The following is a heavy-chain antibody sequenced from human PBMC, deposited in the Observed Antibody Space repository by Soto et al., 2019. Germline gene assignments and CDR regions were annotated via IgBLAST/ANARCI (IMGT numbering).Heavy chain of an antibody. V-gene: IGHV1-69*13. CDR1: GGTFSSYA. Sequence: ASVKVSCKASGGTFSSYAISWVRQAPGQGLEWMGGIIPIFGTANYAQKFQGRVTITADESTSTAYMELSSLRSEDTAVYYCAYTARGIAAAGRLRRDRDFDYWGQGTLVTVSS. CDR3: AYTARGIAAAGRLRRDRDFDY. D-gene: IGHD6-13*01. CDR2: IIPIFGTA. J-gene: IGHJ4*02.